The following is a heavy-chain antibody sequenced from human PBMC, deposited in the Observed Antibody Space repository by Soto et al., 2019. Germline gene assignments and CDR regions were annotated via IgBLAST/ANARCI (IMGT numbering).Heavy chain of an antibody. Sequence: QVQLQESGPGLVKPSETLSLTCTVSGGSISSYYWSWIRQPPGKRLEWIGYIYYSGSTNYNPSLKGRVTISVDTSKNQFSLKLSSVTAADTAVYYCARRYGGNFDYWGQGTLVTVSS. J-gene: IGHJ4*02. D-gene: IGHD1-26*01. CDR2: IYYSGST. CDR1: GGSISSYY. V-gene: IGHV4-59*01. CDR3: ARRYGGNFDY.